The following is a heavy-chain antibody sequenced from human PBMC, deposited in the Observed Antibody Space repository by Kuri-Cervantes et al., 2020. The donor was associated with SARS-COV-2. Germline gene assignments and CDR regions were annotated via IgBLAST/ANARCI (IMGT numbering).Heavy chain of an antibody. D-gene: IGHD1-26*01. J-gene: IGHJ6*03. CDR1: GFTFSSYG. Sequence: GGSLRLSCAASGFTFSSYGMHWVRQAPGKGLEWVAVIWYDGSNKYYADSVKGRFTISRGNSKNTLYLQMNSLRAEDTAVYYCARGLLVGATTFYYYMDVWGKGTTVTVSS. CDR3: ARGLLVGATTFYYYMDV. V-gene: IGHV3-33*01. CDR2: IWYDGSNK.